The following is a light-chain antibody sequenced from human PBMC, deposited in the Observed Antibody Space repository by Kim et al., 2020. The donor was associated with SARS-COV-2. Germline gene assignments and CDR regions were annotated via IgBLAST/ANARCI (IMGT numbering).Light chain of an antibody. CDR1: DFNIGNND. CDR2: DNK. V-gene: IGLV1-51*01. J-gene: IGLJ2*01. Sequence: GQTVTNSCSGSDFNIGNNDVSWYQQFPPTAPRLLIYDNKKRPSGISDRFSGSKSGTSATLGITGLQTGDEADYYCATWDIRLSAGVFGGGTQLTVL. CDR3: ATWDIRLSAGV.